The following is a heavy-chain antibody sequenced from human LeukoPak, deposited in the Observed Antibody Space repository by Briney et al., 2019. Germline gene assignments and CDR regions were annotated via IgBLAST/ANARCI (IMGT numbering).Heavy chain of an antibody. D-gene: IGHD2-2*01. CDR3: ARVARCTSCFDVDY. CDR2: FFLKGST. Sequence: PGGSLRLSCAASGFTFSNFWMSWVRQAPGKGLEGIGSFFLKGSTYYNPSLKSRGTISVDTSKNQFSLTLSSVTAADTAVYYCARVARCTSCFDVDYWGQGTLVTVSS. J-gene: IGHJ4*02. CDR1: GFTFSNFWM. V-gene: IGHV4-38-2*01.